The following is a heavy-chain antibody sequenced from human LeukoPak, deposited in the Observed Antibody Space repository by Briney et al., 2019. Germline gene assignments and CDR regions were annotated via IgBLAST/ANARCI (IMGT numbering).Heavy chain of an antibody. CDR2: ISGSGGST. Sequence: PGGSLRLSCAASGFTFSSYAMSWVRQAPGRGLEWVSAISGSGGSTYYADSVKGRFTISRDNSKNTLYLQMNSLRAEDTAVYYCAKDRGGRYGSVEELRFDYWGQGTLVTVSS. J-gene: IGHJ4*02. CDR3: AKDRGGRYGSVEELRFDY. V-gene: IGHV3-23*01. CDR1: GFTFSSYA. D-gene: IGHD3-10*01.